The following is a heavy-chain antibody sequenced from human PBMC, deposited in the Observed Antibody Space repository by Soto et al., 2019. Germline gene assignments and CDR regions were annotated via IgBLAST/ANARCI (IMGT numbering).Heavy chain of an antibody. CDR3: GKDTLDCSGGDCPLYYYYGMDV. D-gene: IGHD2-15*01. Sequence: GGSLRLSCAASGFTFRSYGMHWVRQAPGKGLEWLAVISNDGTNKYLADSVKGRLTLSRDNSRNTLSLEINDLRPEDTAVYYCGKDTLDCSGGDCPLYYYYGMDVWGQGTTVTVSS. CDR2: ISNDGTNK. CDR1: GFTFRSYG. J-gene: IGHJ6*02. V-gene: IGHV3-30*18.